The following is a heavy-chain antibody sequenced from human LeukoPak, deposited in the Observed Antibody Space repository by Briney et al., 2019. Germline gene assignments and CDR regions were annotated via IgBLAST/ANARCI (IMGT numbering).Heavy chain of an antibody. Sequence: ASVKVSCKASGYTFTSYGISWVRQAPGQGLEWMGWISAYNGNTNYAQKLQGRVTMTTDTSTSTAYMELRSLRSDDTAVYYCARDWVNDFWSGLRGWFDPWGQGTLVTVSS. D-gene: IGHD3-3*01. CDR2: ISAYNGNT. V-gene: IGHV1-18*01. CDR1: GYTFTSYG. J-gene: IGHJ5*02. CDR3: ARDWVNDFWSGLRGWFDP.